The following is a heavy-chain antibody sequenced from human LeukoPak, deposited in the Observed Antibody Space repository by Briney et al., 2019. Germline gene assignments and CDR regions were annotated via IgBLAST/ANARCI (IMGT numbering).Heavy chain of an antibody. CDR1: GGTFSSYA. D-gene: IGHD1-26*01. Sequence: SVKVSCKASGGTFSSYAISWVRQVPGQGLEWMGGIIPIFGTANYAQKFQGRVTITADESTSTACMELCSLRSEDTAVYYCARRVGPYYFDYWGQGTLVAVSS. CDR3: ARRVGPYYFDY. V-gene: IGHV1-69*13. CDR2: IIPIFGTA. J-gene: IGHJ4*02.